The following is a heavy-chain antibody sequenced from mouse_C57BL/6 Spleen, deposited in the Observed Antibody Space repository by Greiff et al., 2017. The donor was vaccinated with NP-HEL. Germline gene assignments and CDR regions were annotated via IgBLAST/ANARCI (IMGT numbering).Heavy chain of an antibody. CDR1: GYTFTDHT. Sequence: VQLQQSDAELVKPGASVKISCKVSGYTFTDHTIHWMKQRPEQGLEWIGYIYPRDGSTKYNEKFKGKATLTADKSSSTAYMQLNSLTSEDSAVYLCAFVASNQGRYFDYWGQGTTLTVSS. V-gene: IGHV1-78*01. CDR2: IYPRDGST. D-gene: IGHD3-3*01. J-gene: IGHJ2*01. CDR3: AFVASNQGRYFDY.